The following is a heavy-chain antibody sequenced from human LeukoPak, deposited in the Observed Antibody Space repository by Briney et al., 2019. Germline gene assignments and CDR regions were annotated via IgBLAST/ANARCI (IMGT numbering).Heavy chain of an antibody. CDR3: ARASSGPPFHY. V-gene: IGHV3-7*04. CDR1: GFTFISSR. J-gene: IGHJ4*02. CDR2: VKQDGSEK. D-gene: IGHD1-14*01. Sequence: GGSLRHSCAASGFTFISSRISWVRQAPGKGLEWVANVKQDGSEKYYVDSMKGRFTISRDNAKNSLYLQMNSLRAEDTAVYYCARASSGPPFHYWGQGTLVTVSS.